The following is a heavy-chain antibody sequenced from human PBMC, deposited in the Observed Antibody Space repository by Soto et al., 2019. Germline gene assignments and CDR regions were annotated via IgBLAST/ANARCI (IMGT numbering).Heavy chain of an antibody. V-gene: IGHV1-69*13. J-gene: IGHJ5*02. D-gene: IGHD3-22*01. Sequence: GASEKVSCKASGGTFSSYAISWVRQAPGQGLEWMGGIIPIFGTANYAQKFQGRVTITADESTSTAYMELSSLRSEDTAVYYCASGTYYYDSSGYPSHGLDWFDPWGQGTLVTVSS. CDR2: IIPIFGTA. CDR3: ASGTYYYDSSGYPSHGLDWFDP. CDR1: GGTFSSYA.